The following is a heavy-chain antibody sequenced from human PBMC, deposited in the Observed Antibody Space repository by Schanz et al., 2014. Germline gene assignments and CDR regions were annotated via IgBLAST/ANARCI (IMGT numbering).Heavy chain of an antibody. J-gene: IGHJ4*02. D-gene: IGHD5-18*01. CDR2: ISTSNGNT. CDR1: GYTFTSHG. Sequence: QVQLVQSGAEVKKPGASVKVSCKASGYTFTSHGISWVRQAPGQGLEWMGWISTSNGNTGYAQKFQGRVTMTRNTSISTAYMELSSLRAEDTAVYYCARGTDTAMEHRPFDYWGQGTLVTVSS. CDR3: ARGTDTAMEHRPFDY. V-gene: IGHV1-8*01.